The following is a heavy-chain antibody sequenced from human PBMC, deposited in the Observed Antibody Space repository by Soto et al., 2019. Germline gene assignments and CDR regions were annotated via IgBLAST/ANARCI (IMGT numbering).Heavy chain of an antibody. J-gene: IGHJ6*02. V-gene: IGHV1-3*01. CDR1: GYSFTTFA. CDR2: INAGNGNT. CDR3: SRIGRSISEAGRYYFYDGLDV. D-gene: IGHD6-13*01. Sequence: QVHLVQSGAEMEKPGASVKVSCKASGYSFTTFAIHWVRQAPGQGLEWLGWINAGNGNTKSSQKFQGRVTLTSDPSATTAYMELSSLTSEDTAVYFWSRIGRSISEAGRYYFYDGLDVWGQGTTVTVSS.